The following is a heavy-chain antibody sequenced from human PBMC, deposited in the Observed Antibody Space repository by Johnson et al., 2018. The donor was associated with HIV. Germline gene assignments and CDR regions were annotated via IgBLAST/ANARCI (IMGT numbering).Heavy chain of an antibody. J-gene: IGHJ3*02. Sequence: VQLVESGGGLAQPGGSLRLSCAASGITVSSNYMSWVRQAPGKGLEWVSGINWNGGSTGYADSVKGRFTISRDNAKNSLYLQMNSLRAEDTAVYYCARDWEQQQPGAFDIWGQGTTVTVSS. V-gene: IGHV3-20*04. CDR1: GITVSSNY. CDR3: ARDWEQQQPGAFDI. D-gene: IGHD6-13*01. CDR2: INWNGGST.